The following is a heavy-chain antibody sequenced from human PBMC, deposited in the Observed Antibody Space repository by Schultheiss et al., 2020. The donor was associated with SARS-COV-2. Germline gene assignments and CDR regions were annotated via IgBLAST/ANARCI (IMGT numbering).Heavy chain of an antibody. J-gene: IGHJ3*02. CDR3: ARVGLTMVRGKADVDAFDI. CDR2: INHSGST. CDR1: GGSFSGYY. D-gene: IGHD3-10*01. Sequence: SETLSLTCAVYGGSFSGYYWSWIRQPPGKGLEWIGEINHSGSTNYNPSLKSRVTISVDTSKNQFSLKLSSVTAADTAVYYCARVGLTMVRGKADVDAFDIWGQGTMVTVSS. V-gene: IGHV4-34*01.